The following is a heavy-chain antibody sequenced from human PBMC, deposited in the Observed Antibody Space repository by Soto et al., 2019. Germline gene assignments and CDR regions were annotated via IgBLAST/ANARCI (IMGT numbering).Heavy chain of an antibody. D-gene: IGHD5-18*01. CDR3: ARDGPRNPNSIWIQLWLNSFFDY. CDR1: GYTFTSYY. Sequence: ASVKVSCKASGYTFTSYYMHWVRQAPGQGLEWMGIINPSGGSTSYAQKFQGRVTMTRDTSTSTVYMELSSLRSEDTAVYYCARDGPRNPNSIWIQLWLNSFFDYWGQGTLVTVSS. J-gene: IGHJ4*02. V-gene: IGHV1-46*01. CDR2: INPSGGST.